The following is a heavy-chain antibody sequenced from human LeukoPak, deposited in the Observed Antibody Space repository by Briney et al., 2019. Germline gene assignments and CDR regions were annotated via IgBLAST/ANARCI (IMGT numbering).Heavy chain of an antibody. J-gene: IGHJ5*02. V-gene: IGHV3-48*03. CDR3: ARGDSDYYDSSGQGGFDP. Sequence: GGSLRLSCAASGFTFSSYEMNWVRHAPGKGLEWVSYISSSGSTIYYADSVKGRFTISRDNAKNSLYLQMNSLRAEDTAVYYCARGDSDYYDSSGQGGFDPWGQGTLVTVSS. CDR2: ISSSGSTI. CDR1: GFTFSSYE. D-gene: IGHD3-22*01.